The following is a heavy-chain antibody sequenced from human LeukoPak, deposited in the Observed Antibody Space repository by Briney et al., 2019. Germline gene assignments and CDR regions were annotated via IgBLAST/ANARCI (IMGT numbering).Heavy chain of an antibody. J-gene: IGHJ5*02. CDR2: IYPGDSDT. V-gene: IGHV5-51*01. CDR3: GSLSRRGRCFDP. CDR1: GYSFTSYW. D-gene: IGHD3-16*01. Sequence: GESLKISCKGSGYSFTSYWIGCGRQMRGKGLERVGIIYPGDSDTRYSPSFQGQVTISADKSISTAYLQWGSLKASDTVNYCCGSLSRRGRCFDPWGKGTMVTVSS.